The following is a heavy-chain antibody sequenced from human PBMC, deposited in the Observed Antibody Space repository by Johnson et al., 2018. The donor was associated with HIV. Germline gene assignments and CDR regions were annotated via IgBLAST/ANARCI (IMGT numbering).Heavy chain of an antibody. D-gene: IGHD2-8*01. Sequence: VQLVESGGGLVQPGGSLRLSCAASGFTFGAYWMSWVRQAPGNGLEWVANIKGDGGERFYVDSVKGRFTVSRDNAKNSLFLQMDSFRVEDTAVYYCARGHNGAFDVWGQGTVVTVSS. CDR1: GFTFGAYW. CDR3: ARGHNGAFDV. V-gene: IGHV3-7*03. CDR2: IKGDGGER. J-gene: IGHJ3*01.